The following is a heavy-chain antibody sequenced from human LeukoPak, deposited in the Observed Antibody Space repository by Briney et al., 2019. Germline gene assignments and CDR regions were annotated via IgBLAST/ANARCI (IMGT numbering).Heavy chain of an antibody. CDR2: IYHSGST. Sequence: SQTLSLTCTVSGGSISSGDYYWSWIRQPPGKGLEWIGYIYHSGSTFYNPSFKSRVAISIDTSKNQFSLKLTSVTAADTAVYYCARERGGSGNYSYFDFWGQGTLATVSS. J-gene: IGHJ4*02. CDR3: ARERGGSGNYSYFDF. D-gene: IGHD3-10*01. V-gene: IGHV4-30-4*01. CDR1: GGSISSGDYY.